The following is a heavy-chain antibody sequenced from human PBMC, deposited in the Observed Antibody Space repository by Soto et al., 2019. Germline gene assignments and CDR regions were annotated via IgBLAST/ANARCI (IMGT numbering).Heavy chain of an antibody. CDR1: GGSISSYY. CDR2: IYYSGST. Sequence: SETLSLTCTVSGGSISSYYWSWIRQPPGKGLEWIGYIYYSGSTNYNPSLESRVTISVDTSKNQFSLKLSSVTAADTAVYYCARRRIAVAGLDAFDIWGQGTMVTVSS. D-gene: IGHD6-19*01. J-gene: IGHJ3*02. V-gene: IGHV4-59*08. CDR3: ARRRIAVAGLDAFDI.